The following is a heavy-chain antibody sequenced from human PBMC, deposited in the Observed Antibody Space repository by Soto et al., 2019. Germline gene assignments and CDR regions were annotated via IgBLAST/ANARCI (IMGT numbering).Heavy chain of an antibody. Sequence: SETLSLTCAVYGGSFSGYYWSWIRQPPGKGLEWIGEINHSGSTNYNPSLKSRVTISVDTSKNQFSLKLSSVTAADTAVYYCARGATWIQLWLFSYWGQGTLVTVSS. J-gene: IGHJ4*02. CDR2: INHSGST. D-gene: IGHD5-18*01. V-gene: IGHV4-34*01. CDR3: ARGATWIQLWLFSY. CDR1: GGSFSGYY.